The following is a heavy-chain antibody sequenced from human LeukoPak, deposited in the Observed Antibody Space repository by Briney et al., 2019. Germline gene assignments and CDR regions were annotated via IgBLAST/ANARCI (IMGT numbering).Heavy chain of an antibody. CDR2: MNPNSGNT. J-gene: IGHJ4*02. Sequence: ASVKVSCKASGYTFTNYGISWVRQAPGRGLEWMGWMNPNSGNTGYAQKFQGRVTITRNTSISTAYMELSSLRSEDTAVYYCARGLTNYYGSGIGYWGQGTLVTVSS. V-gene: IGHV1-8*03. CDR3: ARGLTNYYGSGIGY. CDR1: GYTFTNYG. D-gene: IGHD3-10*01.